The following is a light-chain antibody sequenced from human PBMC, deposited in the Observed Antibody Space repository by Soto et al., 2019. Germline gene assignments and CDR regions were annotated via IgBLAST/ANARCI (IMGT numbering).Light chain of an antibody. Sequence: NFMLTQPNSVSESPGKTVTISCTRSSGSIASNYVQWYQQRPGSAPTTVIYEDNQRPSGVPDRFSGSIDSSSNSASLTISGLKTEDEADSFCQSYDSSIVVFGGGTKLTVL. J-gene: IGLJ2*01. CDR2: EDN. CDR1: SGSIASNY. V-gene: IGLV6-57*04. CDR3: QSYDSSIVV.